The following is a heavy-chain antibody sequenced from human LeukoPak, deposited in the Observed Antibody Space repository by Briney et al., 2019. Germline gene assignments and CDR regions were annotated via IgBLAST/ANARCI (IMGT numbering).Heavy chain of an antibody. CDR2: ISWNSGTI. Sequence: PGRSLRLSCAASGFTFDDYAMNWVRQAPGKGLEWVSGISWNSGTIGYADSAKGRFTISRDNAKNSLYLQMNSLRAEDTALYYCAKDYYYDSSGYYDRRLGDAFDIWGQGTMVTVSS. V-gene: IGHV3-9*01. CDR3: AKDYYYDSSGYYDRRLGDAFDI. CDR1: GFTFDDYA. D-gene: IGHD3-22*01. J-gene: IGHJ3*02.